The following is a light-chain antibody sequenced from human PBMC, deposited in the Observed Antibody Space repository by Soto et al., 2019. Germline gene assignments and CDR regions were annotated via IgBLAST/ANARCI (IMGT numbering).Light chain of an antibody. CDR3: QQLSTYPST. V-gene: IGKV1-9*01. CDR2: AAS. CDR1: QGIGSY. Sequence: DIQMTQSPSTLSGSVGDRVTITCRASQGIGSYLAWYQQKPGEAPKLLIFAASTLQSGVPSRFSGSGSGTDFTLTISSLKAEDFATYYCQQLSTYPSTFGGGTKVDIK. J-gene: IGKJ4*01.